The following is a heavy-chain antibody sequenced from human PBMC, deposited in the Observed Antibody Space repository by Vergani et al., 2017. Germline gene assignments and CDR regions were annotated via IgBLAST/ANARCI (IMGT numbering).Heavy chain of an antibody. CDR2: NNTNTGNP. V-gene: IGHV7-4-1*02. J-gene: IGHJ3*02. CDR1: GYTFTSYA. CDR3: ARDQGIVVVPAADAFDI. D-gene: IGHD2-2*01. Sequence: QVQLVQSGSELKKPGASVKVSCKASGYTFTSYAMNWVRQAPGQGLEWMGWNNTNTGNPTYAQGFTGRFVFSLDTSVSTAYLQISSLKAEDTAVYYCARDQGIVVVPAADAFDIWGQGTMVTVSS.